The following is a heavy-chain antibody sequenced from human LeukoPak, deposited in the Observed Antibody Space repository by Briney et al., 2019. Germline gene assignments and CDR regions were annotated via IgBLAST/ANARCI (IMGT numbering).Heavy chain of an antibody. Sequence: GGSLRLSCAASGFTFSSYGMHWVRQAPGKGLEWVAVIWYDGSNKYYADSVKGRFTISRDNAKNSLYLQMNSLRAEDTAVYYCARYNYGSGSYSDYWGQGTLVTVSS. CDR3: ARYNYGSGSYSDY. J-gene: IGHJ4*02. V-gene: IGHV3-33*01. CDR1: GFTFSSYG. CDR2: IWYDGSNK. D-gene: IGHD3-10*01.